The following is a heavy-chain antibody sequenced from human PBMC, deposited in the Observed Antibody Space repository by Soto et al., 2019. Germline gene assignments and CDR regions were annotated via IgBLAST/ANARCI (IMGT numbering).Heavy chain of an antibody. CDR2: IWYDGSNK. CDR3: AVASIAAHGHYYYYGMDV. CDR1: GFTFSSYG. D-gene: IGHD6-6*01. Sequence: PGGSLRLSCAASGFTFSSYGMHWVRQAPGKGLEWVAVIWYDGSNKYYADSVKGRFTISRDNSKNTLYLQMNSLRAEDTAVYYCAVASIAAHGHYYYYGMDVWGQGTTVTVSS. V-gene: IGHV3-33*01. J-gene: IGHJ6*02.